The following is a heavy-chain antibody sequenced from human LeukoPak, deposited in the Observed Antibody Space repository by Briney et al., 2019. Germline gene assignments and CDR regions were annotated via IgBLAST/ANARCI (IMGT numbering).Heavy chain of an antibody. CDR3: ARADNWQSGGA. V-gene: IGHV3-74*01. Sequence: GGSLRLSCVASGFSFSNYWMYWGRQAPGKGLVWVSRINSDGSCTDYADSAKGRFTISRDNAKDTLYLQMNSLRADDTAVYYCARADNWQSGGAWGQGTLVTVSS. CDR2: INSDGSCT. J-gene: IGHJ5*02. CDR1: GFSFSNYW. D-gene: IGHD1-1*01.